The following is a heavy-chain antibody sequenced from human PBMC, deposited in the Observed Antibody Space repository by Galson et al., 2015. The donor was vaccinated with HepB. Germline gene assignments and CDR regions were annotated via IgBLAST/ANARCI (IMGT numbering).Heavy chain of an antibody. V-gene: IGHV1-18*01. Sequence: SVKVSCKASGYTFTSYGISWVRQAPGQGLQWMGWISAYNGNTNYAQKLQGRVTMTTDTSTSTAYMELRSLRSDDTAVYYCARARDIVVVPAAMGRQSSPFPADFDYWGQGTLVTVSS. CDR1: GYTFTSYG. J-gene: IGHJ4*02. CDR3: ARARDIVVVPAAMGRQSSPFPADFDY. CDR2: ISAYNGNT. D-gene: IGHD2-2*01.